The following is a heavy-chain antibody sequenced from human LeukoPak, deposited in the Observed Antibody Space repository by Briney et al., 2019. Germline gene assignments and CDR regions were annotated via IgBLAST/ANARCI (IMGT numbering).Heavy chain of an antibody. CDR1: GFTFSSYS. CDR3: AKDYYYDSSGYIDAFDI. J-gene: IGHJ3*02. Sequence: GGSLRLSCAASGFTFSSYSMNWVRQAPGKWLEWVSAISGSGGSTYYADSVKGRFTISRDNSKNTLYLQMNSLRAEDTAVYYCAKDYYYDSSGYIDAFDIWGQGTMVTVSS. D-gene: IGHD3-22*01. V-gene: IGHV3-23*01. CDR2: ISGSGGST.